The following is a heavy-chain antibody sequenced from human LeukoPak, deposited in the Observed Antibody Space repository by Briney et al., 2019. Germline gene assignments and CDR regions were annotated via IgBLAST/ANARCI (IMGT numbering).Heavy chain of an antibody. CDR2: IYYSGST. J-gene: IGHJ6*03. CDR1: GGSISNYY. V-gene: IGHV4-59*01. CDR3: ARRSRSADYYYYYMDV. Sequence: SETLSLTCTVSGGSISNYYWTRIRQPPGKGLEWIGFIYYSGSTNYHPSLKSRVTISVDTSKNQFSLKLSSVTAADTAVYYCARRSRSADYYYYYMDVWGKGTTVTVSS. D-gene: IGHD6-25*01.